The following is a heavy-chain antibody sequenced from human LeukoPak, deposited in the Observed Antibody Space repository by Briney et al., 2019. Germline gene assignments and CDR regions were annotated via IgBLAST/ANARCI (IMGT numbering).Heavy chain of an antibody. CDR1: GYTFASFG. CDR2: INTHNGDT. D-gene: IGHD6-19*01. V-gene: IGHV1-18*01. Sequence: ASVKVSCKASGYTFASFGITWVRQAPGQGLEWMGWINTHNGDTNYAQKLQGRVTMTTDTSTSTAYMELRSLRSDDTAVYYCARDSRYKQWLAHFDYWGQGTLVTVSS. CDR3: ARDSRYKQWLAHFDY. J-gene: IGHJ4*02.